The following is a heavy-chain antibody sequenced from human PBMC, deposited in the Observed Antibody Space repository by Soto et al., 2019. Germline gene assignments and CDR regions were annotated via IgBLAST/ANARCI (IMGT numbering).Heavy chain of an antibody. CDR3: ARGPRGVAQTYYYYYGMDV. D-gene: IGHD6-13*01. CDR2: IYYTGTT. CDR1: GGSISGYY. J-gene: IGHJ6*02. Sequence: QVQLQESGPGLVKPSETLSLTCTVSGGSISGYYWIWIRQPPGKGLEWIGNIYYTGTTNYNPSLKSRVTTSVDTSKNQFSLKLSSVTAADTAVYYCARGPRGVAQTYYYYYGMDVWGQGTTVTVSS. V-gene: IGHV4-59*13.